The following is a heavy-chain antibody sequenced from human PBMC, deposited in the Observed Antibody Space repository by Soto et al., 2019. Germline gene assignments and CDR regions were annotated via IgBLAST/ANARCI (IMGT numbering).Heavy chain of an antibody. CDR3: ARGGGGGLFEH. D-gene: IGHD2-21*01. J-gene: IGHJ4*02. CDR2: ISPKSTYR. Sequence: GGSLRLSCATSGFPFSDYYMSWIRQAPGKGLEWLSHISPKSTYRNYADSVKGRLTISRDNTKSSLFLQMNSQGVEDTAVYYCARGGGGGLFEHWGQGVLVTVSS. V-gene: IGHV3-11*05. CDR1: GFPFSDYY.